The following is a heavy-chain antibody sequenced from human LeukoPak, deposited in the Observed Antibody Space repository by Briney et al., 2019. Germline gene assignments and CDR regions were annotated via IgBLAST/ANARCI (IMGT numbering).Heavy chain of an antibody. J-gene: IGHJ6*03. D-gene: IGHD3-3*01. CDR2: IHYSGTT. V-gene: IGHV4-39*01. CDR3: ARQISDYYYYYIDV. CDR1: GGSISSSHYY. Sequence: TSGTLSLTCTVSGGSISSSHYYWGWIRQPPGKGLEWIGTIHYSGTTYYNPSLESRVTMSADTSKNQFSLTLRSVTAADTAVYYCARQISDYYYYYIDVWGKGATVTVSS.